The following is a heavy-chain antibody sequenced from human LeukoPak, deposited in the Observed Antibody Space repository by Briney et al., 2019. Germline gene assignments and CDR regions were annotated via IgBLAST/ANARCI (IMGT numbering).Heavy chain of an antibody. CDR3: AKITYYYDSSGYEDAFDI. V-gene: IGHV3-23*01. CDR2: ISGSGGST. D-gene: IGHD3-22*01. CDR1: GFTFSSYA. Sequence: GGSLRLSCAASGFTFSSYAMSWVRQAPGKGLEWVSAISGSGGSTYYADSVKGRFTISRDNSKNTLYLQMNSLRAEDTAVYYCAKITYYYDSSGYEDAFDIWGQGTMVTVSS. J-gene: IGHJ3*02.